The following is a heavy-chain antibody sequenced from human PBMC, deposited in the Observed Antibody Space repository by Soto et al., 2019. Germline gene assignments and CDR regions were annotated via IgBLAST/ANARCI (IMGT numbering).Heavy chain of an antibody. CDR2: ISVDKGNT. CDR1: GYTFTTHV. V-gene: IGHV1-18*01. Sequence: GASVKVSCKASGYTFTTHVMHWVRQAPGQRLEWMGWISVDKGNTNYAQKLQGQVTISADKSISTAYLQWSSLKASDTAMYYCARCEDSSGWYSSAFDIWGQGTMVTVSS. CDR3: ARCEDSSGWYSSAFDI. D-gene: IGHD6-19*01. J-gene: IGHJ3*02.